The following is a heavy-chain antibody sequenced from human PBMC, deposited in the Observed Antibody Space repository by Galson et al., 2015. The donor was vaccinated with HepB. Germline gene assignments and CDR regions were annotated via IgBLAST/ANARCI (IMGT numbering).Heavy chain of an antibody. CDR1: GYTFTNYY. CDR2: INPNSGGT. CDR3: AAAYQELPPGY. V-gene: IGHV1-2*02. J-gene: IGHJ4*02. D-gene: IGHD1-26*01. Sequence: SVKVSCKAFGYTFTNYYMNWVRQAPGQGLEWMGWINPNSGGTNYAQKFQGRVTMTRDTSISTAYMELSSLSSGDTAVYHCAAAYQELPPGYWGQGTLLTVSS.